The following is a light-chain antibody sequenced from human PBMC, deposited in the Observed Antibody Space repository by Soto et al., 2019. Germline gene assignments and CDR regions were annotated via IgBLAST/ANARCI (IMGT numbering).Light chain of an antibody. J-gene: IGKJ1*01. CDR3: QQYNTSPRT. Sequence: EIVLTQSPGTLPLSQGEKATLSSRASQSVATNLLAWYQQKRGQAPRLLIYGASNRATGIPDRFSGSGSGTDFTLTISRLEPEDFAVYYCQQYNTSPRTFGQGTKVEIK. V-gene: IGKV3-20*01. CDR1: QSVATNL. CDR2: GAS.